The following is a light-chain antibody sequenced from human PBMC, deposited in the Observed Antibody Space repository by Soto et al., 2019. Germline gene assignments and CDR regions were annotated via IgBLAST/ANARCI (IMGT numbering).Light chain of an antibody. V-gene: IGKV3-15*01. J-gene: IGKJ1*01. CDR1: QSVGGA. Sequence: EIVMTQSPATLSVSLGEGATLSCRASQSVGGALAWYQQIPGQVPRLVMYGASTRATGVPARFSGRGSGTDFTLTIDSLQSADFAVYYCQQYSDWPRTFGPGTKVEIK. CDR3: QQYSDWPRT. CDR2: GAS.